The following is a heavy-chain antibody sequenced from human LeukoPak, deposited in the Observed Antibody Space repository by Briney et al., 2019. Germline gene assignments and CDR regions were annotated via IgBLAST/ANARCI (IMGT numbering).Heavy chain of an antibody. D-gene: IGHD6-6*01. CDR1: GYTFTGYY. CDR2: INPNSGGT. V-gene: IGHV1-2*02. CDR3: ARAYSSSPHFDY. Sequence: GASVKVSCKASGYTFTGYYMHWVRQAPGQGLEWMGWINPNSGGTNYAQKFQGRVTMTRDTSISTAYMELSRLGSDDTAVYYCARAYSSSPHFDYWGQGTLVTVSS. J-gene: IGHJ4*02.